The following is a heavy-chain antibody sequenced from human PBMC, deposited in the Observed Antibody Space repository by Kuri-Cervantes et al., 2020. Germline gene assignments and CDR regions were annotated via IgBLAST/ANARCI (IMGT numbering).Heavy chain of an antibody. CDR1: GFTFDDYT. Sequence: GGCLRLSCAASGFTFDDYTMHWVRQAPGKGLEWVSLISWDGGSTYYADSVKGRFTISRDNSKNTLYLQMNSLRAEDTAVYYCAKETTGYSYGNLDYWGQGTLVTVSS. CDR2: ISWDGGST. V-gene: IGHV3-43*01. CDR3: AKETTGYSYGNLDY. J-gene: IGHJ4*02. D-gene: IGHD5-18*01.